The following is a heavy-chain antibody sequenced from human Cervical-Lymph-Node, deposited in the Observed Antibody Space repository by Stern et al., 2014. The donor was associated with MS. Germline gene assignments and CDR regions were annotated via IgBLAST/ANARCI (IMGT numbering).Heavy chain of an antibody. V-gene: IGHV4-30-4*01. J-gene: IGHJ3*02. CDR3: ARLANDAFDI. Sequence: QVQLQESGPGLVKPSQTLSLTCSLSGASISSGLYYWSWIRQPPVKGLEWIGYIYHSGNTYYNPSLKSRLSISVDTSKKQFSLRLSSVTAADTAVYYCARLANDAFDIWGQGTTVIVSS. CDR1: GASISSGLYY. CDR2: IYHSGNT. D-gene: IGHD2-21*01.